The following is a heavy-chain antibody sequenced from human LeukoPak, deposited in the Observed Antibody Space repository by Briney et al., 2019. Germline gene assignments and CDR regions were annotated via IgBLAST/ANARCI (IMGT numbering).Heavy chain of an antibody. J-gene: IGHJ5*02. D-gene: IGHD3-16*01. Sequence: SVKVSCKASGGTFSSYAISWVRQAPGQGPEWMGGIIPIFGTANYAQKFQGRVTITADKSTSTAYMELSSLRSDDTAVYFCARDTSEGDYAWWFDPWGQGTLVTVAS. CDR1: GGTFSSYA. CDR3: ARDTSEGDYAWWFDP. CDR2: IIPIFGTA. V-gene: IGHV1-69*06.